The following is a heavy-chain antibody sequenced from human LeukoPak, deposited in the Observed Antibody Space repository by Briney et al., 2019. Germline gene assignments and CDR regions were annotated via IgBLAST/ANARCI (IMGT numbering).Heavy chain of an antibody. CDR2: INPNSGGT. D-gene: IGHD3-3*01. CDR1: GYTFTGYY. CDR3: VRGGALYYDFWD. Sequence: ASVKVSCKASGYTFTGYYMHWVRQAPGQGLEWMGWINPNSGGTNYAQEFQGRVTMTRDTSISTVYMELSRLGSDDTAVYYCVRGGALYYDFWDWGQGTLVTVSS. J-gene: IGHJ4*02. V-gene: IGHV1-2*02.